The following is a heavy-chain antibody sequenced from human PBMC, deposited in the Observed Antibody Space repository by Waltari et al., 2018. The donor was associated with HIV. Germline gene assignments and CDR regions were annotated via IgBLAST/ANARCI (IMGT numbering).Heavy chain of an antibody. V-gene: IGHV1-8*01. CDR3: ARVGWEPLGMDI. Sequence: QAQLVQSGAEVKTPGASLKVSCQASEYTFPMFGTHWVRQATGQGLEWMGWMNPKSGKRDYAQKFQGRLTLTRDTSTSTAYMELSSLKSDDTAVYYCARVGWEPLGMDIWGQGTTVTVSS. CDR1: EYTFPMFG. D-gene: IGHD1-1*01. CDR2: MNPKSGKR. J-gene: IGHJ6*02.